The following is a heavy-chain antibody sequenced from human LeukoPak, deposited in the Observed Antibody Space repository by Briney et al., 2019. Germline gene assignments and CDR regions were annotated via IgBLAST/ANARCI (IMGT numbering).Heavy chain of an antibody. J-gene: IGHJ6*03. V-gene: IGHV3-48*03. CDR1: GFTFSSYE. CDR2: TSSSGSTI. D-gene: IGHD5-18*01. Sequence: SGGSLRLSCAASGFTFSSYEMNWVRQAPGKGLEWVSYTSSSGSTIYYADSVKGRFTISRDNAKNSLYLQMNSLRAEDTAVYYCARVGYSYGYSYYYYYMDVWGKGTTVTVSS. CDR3: ARVGYSYGYSYYYYYMDV.